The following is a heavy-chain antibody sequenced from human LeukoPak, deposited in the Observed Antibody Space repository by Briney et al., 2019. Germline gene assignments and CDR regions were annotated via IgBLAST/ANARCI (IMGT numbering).Heavy chain of an antibody. V-gene: IGHV3-23*01. J-gene: IGHJ6*02. Sequence: GGSLRLSCAVSGVTFSSYAMSWVRQAPGQGLEWVSGLSGSGGSTYYADSVKGRFTISRDNSKNTLYLQMNSLRAEDTAVYYCAKFKGSRPSRNYYDGMDVWGQGTTVTVSS. CDR3: AKFKGSRPSRNYYDGMDV. CDR2: LSGSGGST. CDR1: GVTFSSYA.